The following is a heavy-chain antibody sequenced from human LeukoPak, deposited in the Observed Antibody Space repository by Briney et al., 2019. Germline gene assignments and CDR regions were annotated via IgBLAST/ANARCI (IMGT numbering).Heavy chain of an antibody. CDR2: INHSGST. CDR1: GGSFSGYY. Sequence: SETLSLTCAVYGGSFSGYYWSWIRQPPGKGLEWIGEINHSGSTNYNPSLKSRVTISVDTSKNQFSLKLSSVTAADTAVYYCARGQPEGLDLAQYYFDYWGQGTLVTVSS. D-gene: IGHD2-2*03. V-gene: IGHV4-34*01. J-gene: IGHJ4*02. CDR3: ARGQPEGLDLAQYYFDY.